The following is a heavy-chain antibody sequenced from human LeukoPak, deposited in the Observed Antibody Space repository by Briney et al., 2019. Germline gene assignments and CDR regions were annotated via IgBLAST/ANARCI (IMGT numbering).Heavy chain of an antibody. CDR2: IFYTGST. Sequence: PSETLSPTCTVSGESMSIHYWTWIRQDPGKGLEWIGNIFYTGSTSYNPALKSRVSISLDTSNNQFSLKLRSVTAADTAVYYCAKEGGPARPGLDSWGQGTLVTVSS. D-gene: IGHD6-6*01. CDR1: GESMSIHY. CDR3: AKEGGPARPGLDS. J-gene: IGHJ4*02. V-gene: IGHV4-59*11.